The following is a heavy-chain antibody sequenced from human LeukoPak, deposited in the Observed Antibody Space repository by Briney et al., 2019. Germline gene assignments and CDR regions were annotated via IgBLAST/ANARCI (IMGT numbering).Heavy chain of an antibody. J-gene: IGHJ5*02. CDR2: INPNSGGT. CDR1: GYTFTGYY. V-gene: IGHV1-2*02. D-gene: IGHD5-12*01. CDR3: ARDVSRGGYDAWFDP. Sequence: ASVKVSCKASGYTFTGYYMHRVRQAPGQGLEWMGWINPNSGGTNYAQKFQGRVTMTRDTSISTAYMELSRLRSDDTAVYYCARDVSRGGYDAWFDPWGQGTLVTVSS.